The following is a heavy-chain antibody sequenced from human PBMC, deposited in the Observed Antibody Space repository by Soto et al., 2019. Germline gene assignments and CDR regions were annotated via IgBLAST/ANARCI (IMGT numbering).Heavy chain of an antibody. CDR3: ARELIAVAGDDAFDI. Sequence: ASVKVSCKASGYTFTSNSIGWVRQAPGQGLEWMGWINVYNGNTKYAQQLQGRVTLTTDTSTSTAYMELSSLRSEDTAVYYCARELIAVAGDDAFDIWGQGTMVTVSS. J-gene: IGHJ3*02. CDR1: GYTFTSNS. D-gene: IGHD6-19*01. CDR2: INVYNGNT. V-gene: IGHV1-18*04.